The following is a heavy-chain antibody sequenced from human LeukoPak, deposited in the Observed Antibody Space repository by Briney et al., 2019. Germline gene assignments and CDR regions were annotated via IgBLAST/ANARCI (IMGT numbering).Heavy chain of an antibody. Sequence: GGSLRLSCAASGFTFSSYGMHWVRQAPGKGLEWEAVISYDGSNKYYAYSVKGRFTISRDNSKIKLYLQMYSLRAEDTAVYYCAKSDYGDYEGPLDYWGQGTLVTVSS. V-gene: IGHV3-30*18. J-gene: IGHJ4*02. CDR2: ISYDGSNK. CDR3: AKSDYGDYEGPLDY. D-gene: IGHD4-17*01. CDR1: GFTFSSYG.